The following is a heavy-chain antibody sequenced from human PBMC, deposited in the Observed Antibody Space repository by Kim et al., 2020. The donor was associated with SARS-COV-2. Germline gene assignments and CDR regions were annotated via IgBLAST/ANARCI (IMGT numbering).Heavy chain of an antibody. J-gene: IGHJ6*02. CDR1: GFTFSKYP. CDR3: WRGAYLNHYYSSLDV. D-gene: IGHD2-8*01. V-gene: IGHV3-30*04. CDR2: IAYDGIT. Sequence: GGSLRLSCAASGFTFSKYPMHWVRQAPGKGLELVALIAYDGITYYSDPVKGRFTISRDHSKNTLYLQMNSLIPEYRALYYCWRGAYLNHYYSSLDVWGPG.